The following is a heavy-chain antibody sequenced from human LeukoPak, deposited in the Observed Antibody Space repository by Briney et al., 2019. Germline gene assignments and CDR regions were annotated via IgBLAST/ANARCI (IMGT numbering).Heavy chain of an antibody. D-gene: IGHD3-22*01. CDR3: ARGLYYYDSSGYYRYMDV. CDR2: IRSSSRTI. J-gene: IGHJ6*03. Sequence: GGSLRLSCTASGFTFSSYSMNWVRQAPGKGLEWISYIRSSSRTIYYADSVKGRFTISRDNDKNSLYLQMNSLRAEDTAVYYCARGLYYYDSSGYYRYMDVWGKGTTVTVSS. V-gene: IGHV3-48*01. CDR1: GFTFSSYS.